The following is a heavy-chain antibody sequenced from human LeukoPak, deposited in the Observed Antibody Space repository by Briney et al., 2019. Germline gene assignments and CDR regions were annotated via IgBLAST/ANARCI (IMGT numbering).Heavy chain of an antibody. V-gene: IGHV4-34*01. Sequence: SETLSLTCAVYGGSFGGYYWSWIRQPPGKGLEWIGEINHSGSTNYNPSLKIRVTISVDTSKNQFSLKLSSVTAADTAAYYCARSGGGSYIFDYWGQGTLVTVSS. CDR2: INHSGST. CDR1: GGSFGGYY. J-gene: IGHJ4*02. D-gene: IGHD1-26*01. CDR3: ARSGGGSYIFDY.